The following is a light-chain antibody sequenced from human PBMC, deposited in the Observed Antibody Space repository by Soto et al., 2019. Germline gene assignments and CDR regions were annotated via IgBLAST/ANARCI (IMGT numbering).Light chain of an antibody. Sequence: IQLTQSPSSLSASVGDRVTITCRASQGISSFLAWYPQKPGKAPKLLIYTASTLQSGVPSRFSGSGSGTDFTLTISSLQPEDFATYYCQQFNTYPRTLGQGTKV. CDR1: QGISSF. CDR3: QQFNTYPRT. CDR2: TAS. V-gene: IGKV1-9*01. J-gene: IGKJ1*01.